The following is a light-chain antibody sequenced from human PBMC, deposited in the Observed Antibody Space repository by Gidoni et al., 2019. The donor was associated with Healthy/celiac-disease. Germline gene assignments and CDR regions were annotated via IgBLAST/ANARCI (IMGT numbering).Light chain of an antibody. J-gene: IGKJ2*01. CDR2: GAS. CDR1: QRVSNN. CDR3: QQYNNWPDT. Sequence: EIVMTQSPATLSVSPGKRATLSCRASQRVSNNLAWYQQKPGQAPRLLIYGASNRATGIPARFSGSGSGTEFTLTISSLQSEDFAVYYCQQYNNWPDTFGQGTKLEI. V-gene: IGKV3-15*01.